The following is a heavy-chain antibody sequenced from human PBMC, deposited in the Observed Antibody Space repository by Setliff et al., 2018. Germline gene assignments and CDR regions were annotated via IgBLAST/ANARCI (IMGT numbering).Heavy chain of an antibody. V-gene: IGHV1-46*03. D-gene: IGHD2-2*01. J-gene: IGHJ4*02. Sequence: ASVKVSCKASGYTLTNYYMHWVRQAPGQGLEWMGIINPSGGLTRYAQKFQGKVTMTRDTSTSTVYMEVSSLRSEDTAVYFCARGGSPDCSTAGCRYGDYVYWGQGTQVTVSS. CDR2: INPSGGLT. CDR3: ARGGSPDCSTAGCRYGDYVY. CDR1: GYTLTNYY.